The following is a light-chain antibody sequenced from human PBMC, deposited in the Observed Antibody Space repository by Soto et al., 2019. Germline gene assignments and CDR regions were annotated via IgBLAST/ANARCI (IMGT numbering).Light chain of an antibody. CDR3: SAWYASINGYV. CDR1: SSNIGSNT. J-gene: IGLJ1*01. Sequence: QSVLTQPPSASGTPGQRVTISCSGSSSNIGSNTVNWYQQLPGTAPKLLIYSNNQRPSGVPDRFSGSKSGTSASLAISGLQYEDEADYYCSAWYASINGYVFGTGTKLTVL. V-gene: IGLV1-44*01. CDR2: SNN.